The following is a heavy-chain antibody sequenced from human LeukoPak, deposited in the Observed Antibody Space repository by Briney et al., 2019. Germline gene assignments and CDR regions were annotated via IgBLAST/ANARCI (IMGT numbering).Heavy chain of an antibody. CDR2: INTNTGNP. CDR3: AETYYYGSGSYWEVGTLDNWFDP. D-gene: IGHD3-10*01. V-gene: IGHV7-4-1*02. Sequence: ASVKVSCKASGGTFSSYAISWVRQAPGQGLEWMGGINTNTGNPKYAQGFAGRFVFSLDTSVSTAYLQISSLKAEDTAVYYCAETYYYGSGSYWEVGTLDNWFDPWGQGTLVTVSS. CDR1: GGTFSSYA. J-gene: IGHJ5*02.